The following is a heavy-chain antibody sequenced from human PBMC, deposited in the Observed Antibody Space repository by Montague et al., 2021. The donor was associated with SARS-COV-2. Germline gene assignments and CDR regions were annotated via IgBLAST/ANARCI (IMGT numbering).Heavy chain of an antibody. D-gene: IGHD4-17*01. CDR2: IYDGGAV. Sequence: SETLSLTCTVSGGSITGYYWGWLRRPPGKGLEWIAYIYDGGAVNYNPSLGSRVTISTDTSKNQLSLKANSVTAADTAVYYCVRDHPYGDPRGSYDFWGQGTVVTVSS. CDR3: VRDHPYGDPRGSYDF. V-gene: IGHV4-59*01. CDR1: GGSITGYY. J-gene: IGHJ3*01.